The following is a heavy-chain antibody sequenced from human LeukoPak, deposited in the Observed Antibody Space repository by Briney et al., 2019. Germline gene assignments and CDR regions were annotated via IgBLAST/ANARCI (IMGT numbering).Heavy chain of an antibody. CDR1: GFSLSTSGVG. CDR3: AHRPPGVISGWDNCYFDH. J-gene: IGHJ4*02. Sequence: SGPTLVNPPQTLTLTCTFSGFSLSTSGVGVGWIRQPPGKALEWLAVIYWDDDKRYKPSLKSRLAIMKDTSKNQVILIMTNMDPADTATYYCAHRPPGVISGWDNCYFDHWAPGTLVTVSA. V-gene: IGHV2-5*02. CDR2: IYWDDDK. D-gene: IGHD6-19*01.